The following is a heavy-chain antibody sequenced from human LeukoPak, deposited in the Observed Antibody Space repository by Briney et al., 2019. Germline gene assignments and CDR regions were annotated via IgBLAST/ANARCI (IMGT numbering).Heavy chain of an antibody. CDR3: ARDSGDGYNPYFDY. J-gene: IGHJ4*02. CDR1: GFTFSSYG. D-gene: IGHD5-24*01. CDR2: IWYDGSNK. V-gene: IGHV3-33*01. Sequence: GGSLRLSCAASGFTFSSYGMRWVRQAPGKGLEWVAVIWYDGSNKYYADSVKGRFTISRDNSKNTLYLQMNSLRAEDTAVYYCARDSGDGYNPYFDYWGQGTLVTVSS.